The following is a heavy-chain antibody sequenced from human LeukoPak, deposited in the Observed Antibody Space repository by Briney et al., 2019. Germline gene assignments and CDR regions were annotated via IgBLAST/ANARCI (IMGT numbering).Heavy chain of an antibody. CDR1: GFSISSGYY. CDR3: ARRSQVYNWFDP. D-gene: IGHD1-26*01. CDR2: IYYSGST. Sequence: ASETLSLTCTVSGFSISSGYYWGWIRQPPGKGLQWIGSIYYSGSTYSNPSLKSRVTISVDTSKNQFSLKLSSVTAADTAVYYCARRSQVYNWFDPWGQGTLVTVSS. J-gene: IGHJ5*02. V-gene: IGHV4-38-2*02.